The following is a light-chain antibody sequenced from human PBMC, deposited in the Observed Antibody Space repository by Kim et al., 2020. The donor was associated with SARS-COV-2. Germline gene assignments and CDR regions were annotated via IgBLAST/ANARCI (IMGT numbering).Light chain of an antibody. J-gene: IGKJ2*03. Sequence: PGERATLSCRASQSVSSSYLAWYQQKPGQAPRLLIYGASSRATGIPDRFSGSGSGTDFTLTISRLEPEDFAVYYCQQYGSSPPYSFGQGPKLEIK. CDR1: QSVSSSY. CDR3: QQYGSSPPYS. CDR2: GAS. V-gene: IGKV3-20*01.